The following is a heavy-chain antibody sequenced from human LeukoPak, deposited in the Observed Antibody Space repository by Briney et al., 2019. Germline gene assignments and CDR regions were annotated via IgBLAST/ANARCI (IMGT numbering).Heavy chain of an antibody. CDR1: GFAFSSYT. V-gene: IGHV3-21*01. CDR2: IRSSTNYI. D-gene: IGHD5/OR15-5a*01. CDR3: ARVSVVDNWFDP. Sequence: GGSLRLSCAASGFAFSSYTMNWVRQAPGKGLEWISSIRSSTNYIYYADSLKGRFTISRVNAKNSLYLQMNSLRAEDTAVYYCARVSVVDNWFDPWGQGTLVTVSS. J-gene: IGHJ5*02.